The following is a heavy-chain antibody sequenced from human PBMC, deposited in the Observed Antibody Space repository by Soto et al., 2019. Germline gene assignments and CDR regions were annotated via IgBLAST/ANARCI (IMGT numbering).Heavy chain of an antibody. CDR2: ISGSGGST. V-gene: IGHV3-23*01. D-gene: IGHD6-6*01. CDR1: GFTFSSYA. J-gene: IGHJ4*02. CDR3: AKSPYEYSSSSGY. Sequence: VGSLRLSCAASGFTFSSYAMSWVRQAPGKGLEWVSAISGSGGSTYYADSVKGRFTISRDNSKNTLYLQMNSLRAEDTAVYYCAKSPYEYSSSSGYWGQGTLVTVSS.